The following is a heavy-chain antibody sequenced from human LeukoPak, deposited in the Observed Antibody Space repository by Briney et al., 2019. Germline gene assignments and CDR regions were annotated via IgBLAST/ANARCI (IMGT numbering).Heavy chain of an antibody. CDR1: GFTVSSNC. CDR3: AREVHYYDRDYFDY. V-gene: IGHV3-53*01. Sequence: GGSLRLSCAASGFTVSSNCMSWVRQAPGKGLEWVSVIYSGGSTYYADSVKGRFTISRDNSKNTLYLQMNSLRAEDTAVYYCAREVHYYDRDYFDYWGQGTLVTVSS. D-gene: IGHD3-22*01. CDR2: IYSGGST. J-gene: IGHJ4*02.